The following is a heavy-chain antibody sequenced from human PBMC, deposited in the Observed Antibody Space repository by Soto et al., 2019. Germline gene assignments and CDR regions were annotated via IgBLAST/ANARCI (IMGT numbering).Heavy chain of an antibody. Sequence: QVQLQESGPGLVKPSETLSLTSTVSGGSISSYYWSWIRQPPGLGLEWIGYIYYSGCTNYTPSLRSRVTISVDTSKNQFSLKLSSVTAADTAVYYCARQGDSSSWYLFDSWGQGTLVTVSS. J-gene: IGHJ4*02. CDR1: GGSISSYY. CDR3: ARQGDSSSWYLFDS. CDR2: IYYSGCT. V-gene: IGHV4-59*08. D-gene: IGHD6-13*01.